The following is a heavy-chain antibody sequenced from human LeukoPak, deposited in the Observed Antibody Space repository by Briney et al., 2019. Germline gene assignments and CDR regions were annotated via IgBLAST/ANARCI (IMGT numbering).Heavy chain of an antibody. J-gene: IGHJ4*02. CDR1: GGSISGSRT. Sequence: PSETLSLTCTVSGGSISGSRTWGWVRQPPGKGPEWIGNDGRTASNPSLKSRVTMSLDTSTNQFSLKVNSVTAADTAFYYCARVLTAAGLDFWGQGTLVTVSS. CDR2: NDGRT. CDR3: ARVLTAAGLDF. D-gene: IGHD6-25*01. V-gene: IGHV4-39*07.